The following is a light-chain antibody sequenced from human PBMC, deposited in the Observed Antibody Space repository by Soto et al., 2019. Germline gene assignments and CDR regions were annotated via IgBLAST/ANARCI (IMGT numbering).Light chain of an antibody. CDR3: LQDYTYPWT. Sequence: QMTQSPSSLSASVRARATIPCRASQDIVNALGWYQQKPGKAPNLLIYAASSLRSGVPSRFSGSGSGTHFTLTINSLQAEDSATYFCLQDYTYPWTFGQGTKVDIK. J-gene: IGKJ1*01. CDR1: QDIVNA. V-gene: IGKV1-6*02. CDR2: AAS.